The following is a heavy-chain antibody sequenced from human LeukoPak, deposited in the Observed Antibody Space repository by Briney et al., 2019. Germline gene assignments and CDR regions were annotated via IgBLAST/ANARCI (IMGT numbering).Heavy chain of an antibody. Sequence: SETLSLTCAVYGGSFSGYYWSWIRQPPGKGLEWIGEINHSGSTNYNPSLKSRVTISVDTSKSQFSLKLSSVTAADTAVYYCARGKFYDSSGYYYWGQGTLVTVSS. CDR2: INHSGST. D-gene: IGHD3-22*01. J-gene: IGHJ4*02. CDR1: GGSFSGYY. CDR3: ARGKFYDSSGYYY. V-gene: IGHV4-34*01.